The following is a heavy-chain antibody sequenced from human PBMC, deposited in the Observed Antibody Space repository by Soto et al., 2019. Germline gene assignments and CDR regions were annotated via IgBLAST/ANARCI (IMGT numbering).Heavy chain of an antibody. CDR1: GYTFTSYA. J-gene: IGHJ6*02. V-gene: IGHV1-3*01. CDR2: INAGNGNT. Sequence: GASVKVSCKASGYTFTSYAMHWVRQAPGQRLEWMGWINAGNGNTKYSQKFQGRVTITRDTSASTAYMELSSLSSVTAADTAVYYCARAPRGNGLRFLEWLHNVDYYYGMDVWGQGTTVTVSS. D-gene: IGHD3-3*01. CDR3: ARAPRGNGLRFLEWLHNVDYYYGMDV.